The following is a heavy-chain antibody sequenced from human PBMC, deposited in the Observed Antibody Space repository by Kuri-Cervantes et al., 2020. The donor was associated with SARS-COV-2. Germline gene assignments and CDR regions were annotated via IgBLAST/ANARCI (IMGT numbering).Heavy chain of an antibody. Sequence: GESLKISCAASGFTFSSYGMHWVRQAPGKGLEWVAVISYDGSNKYYADSVKGRFTISRDNSKNTLYLQMNTLRAKDTAVYYCGSGLLPHYWGQGTLVTVSS. J-gene: IGHJ4*02. D-gene: IGHD3-22*01. CDR2: ISYDGSNK. CDR3: GSGLLPHY. V-gene: IGHV3-30*03. CDR1: GFTFSSYG.